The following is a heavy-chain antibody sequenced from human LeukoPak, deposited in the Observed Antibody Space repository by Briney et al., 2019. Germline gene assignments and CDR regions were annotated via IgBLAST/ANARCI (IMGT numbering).Heavy chain of an antibody. Sequence: GGSLRLSCAASGFNFSDKHMSWVCQAPGKGLEWVSRINGDGSTTSYADSVKGGFTISRDNAKNTLYLQMNSLRAEDTAVYYCATGNYYDSRGYYTFGHWGQGTLVTVSS. V-gene: IGHV3-74*01. CDR2: INGDGSTT. J-gene: IGHJ1*01. CDR3: ATGNYYDSRGYYTFGH. D-gene: IGHD3-22*01. CDR1: GFNFSDKH.